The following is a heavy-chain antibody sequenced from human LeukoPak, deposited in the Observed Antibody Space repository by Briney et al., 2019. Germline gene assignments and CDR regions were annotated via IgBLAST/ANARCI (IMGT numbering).Heavy chain of an antibody. CDR3: ARESITMVRGVKIYYYYYYYMDV. D-gene: IGHD3-10*01. V-gene: IGHV3-11*04. CDR1: GFTFSDYY. Sequence: GGSLRLSCAASGFTFSDYYMSWIRQAPGKGLEWVSYISSSGSTIYYADSVKGRFTISRDNAKNSLYLQMNSLRAEDTAVYYCARESITMVRGVKIYYYYYYYMDVWGKGTTVTISS. CDR2: ISSSGSTI. J-gene: IGHJ6*03.